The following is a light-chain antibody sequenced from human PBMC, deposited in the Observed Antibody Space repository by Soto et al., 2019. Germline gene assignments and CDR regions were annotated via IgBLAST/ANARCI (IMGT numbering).Light chain of an antibody. CDR1: SSDVGGYNY. Sequence: QSVLTHPASVSGYPGQSITISCTGTSSDVGGYNYVSWYQQHPGKAPKFMIYDVSNRPSGVSNRFSGSKSGNTASLTISGLQAEDEADYYCSSYTTSNTRQIVFGTGTKVTVL. CDR3: SSYTTSNTRQIV. CDR2: DVS. V-gene: IGLV2-14*01. J-gene: IGLJ1*01.